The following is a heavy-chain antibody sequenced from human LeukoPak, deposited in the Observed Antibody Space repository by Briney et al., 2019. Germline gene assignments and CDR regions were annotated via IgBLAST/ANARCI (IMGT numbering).Heavy chain of an antibody. CDR2: ISGSGGST. CDR3: AKDLWFGELLPLFDY. Sequence: GGSLRLSCAASGFTFRSYAMSWVRQAPGKGLEWVSAISGSGGSTYYADSVKGRFTISRDNSKNTLYQQMNSLRAEDTAVYYCAKDLWFGELLPLFDYWGQGTLVTV. CDR1: GFTFRSYA. J-gene: IGHJ4*02. D-gene: IGHD3-10*01. V-gene: IGHV3-23*01.